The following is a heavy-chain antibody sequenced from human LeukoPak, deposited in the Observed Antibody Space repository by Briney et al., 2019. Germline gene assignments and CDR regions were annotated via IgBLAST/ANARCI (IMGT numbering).Heavy chain of an antibody. Sequence: GRSLRLSCAASGFTFVEYAMHWVRQAPGKGLEWVSGISWNSGSIGYADSVKGRFTISRDNAKKSLYLQMNSLRAEDTALYYCAKDFHQRFVVAAGIFDYWGQGTLVTVSS. CDR1: GFTFVEYA. D-gene: IGHD2-2*01. CDR3: AKDFHQRFVVAAGIFDY. CDR2: ISWNSGSI. J-gene: IGHJ4*02. V-gene: IGHV3-9*01.